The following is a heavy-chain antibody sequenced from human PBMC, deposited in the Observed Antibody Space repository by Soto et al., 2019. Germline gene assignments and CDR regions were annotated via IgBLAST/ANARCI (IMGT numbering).Heavy chain of an antibody. CDR2: ISGSDGST. J-gene: IGHJ6*02. V-gene: IGHV3-23*01. D-gene: IGHD1-26*01. CDR1: GFVFNTYA. CDR3: TRAHILCRGSYSTYDYCPLDV. Sequence: PGGSLRLSCAPSGFVFNTYALSWVRPSPGRGPEWVAGISGSDGSTSYGDSEKGRFTISRDNSRNTLYLQMNRLRPEDTAVYYCTRAHILCRGSYSTYDYCPLDVWGQGTTVTVSS.